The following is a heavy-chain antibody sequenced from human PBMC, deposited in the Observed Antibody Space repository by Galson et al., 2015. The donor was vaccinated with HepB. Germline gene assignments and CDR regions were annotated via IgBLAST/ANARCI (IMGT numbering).Heavy chain of an antibody. V-gene: IGHV3-13*01. CDR2: IGTAGDT. CDR3: ARGTVIKFYYYGMDV. D-gene: IGHD3-22*01. J-gene: IGHJ6*02. CDR1: GFTFSSYD. Sequence: SLRLSCAASGFTFSSYDMHWVRQATGKGLEWVSAIGTAGDTYYPGSVKGRFTISRENAKNSLYLQMNSLRAGDTAVYYCARGTVIKFYYYGMDVWGQGTTVTVSS.